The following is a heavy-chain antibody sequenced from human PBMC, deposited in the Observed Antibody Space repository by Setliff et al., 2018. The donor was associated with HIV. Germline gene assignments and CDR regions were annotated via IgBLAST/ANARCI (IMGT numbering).Heavy chain of an antibody. D-gene: IGHD4-17*01. CDR3: VGDDYGYNGKGFDY. J-gene: IGHJ4*02. Sequence: SETLSLTCTVSGGSVSTAGHYWGWIRQAPGKGLEWIGYISYSGSPYYSPSLKSRLNLSVDTSKNQFSLRLTAVTAADSAMYYCVGDDYGYNGKGFDYWGPGTLVTVSS. CDR1: GGSVSTAGHY. CDR2: ISYSGSP. V-gene: IGHV4-30-4*08.